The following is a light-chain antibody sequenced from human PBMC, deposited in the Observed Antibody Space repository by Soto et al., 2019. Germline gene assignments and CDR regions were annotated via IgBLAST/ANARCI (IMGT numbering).Light chain of an antibody. J-gene: IGKJ1*01. CDR2: KAS. V-gene: IGKV1-5*03. CDR3: QQYNGLPTWT. Sequence: DIPMTQSPSTLSSSVGDRVAITCRASQSIYNWLVWYQQKPGEAPKLLIYKASTLESGVPSRFSGSGSGTEFTLTISSLQPDDSATYYCQQYNGLPTWTFGQGTKVEMK. CDR1: QSIYNW.